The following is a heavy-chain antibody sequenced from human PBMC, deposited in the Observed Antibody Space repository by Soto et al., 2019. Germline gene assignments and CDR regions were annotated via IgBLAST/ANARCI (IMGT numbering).Heavy chain of an antibody. J-gene: IGHJ4*02. CDR1: GGSISSYY. CDR3: ARDLTYYDSSWGYFDY. D-gene: IGHD3-22*01. Sequence: QVQLQESGPGLVKPSETLSLTCTVSGGSISSYYWSWIRQPAGKGLEWIWRIYTSGSTNYNPSLTSRVTMSVDTSKNQFSLKLSSVTAADTAVYYCARDLTYYDSSWGYFDYWGQGTLVTVSS. V-gene: IGHV4-4*07. CDR2: IYTSGST.